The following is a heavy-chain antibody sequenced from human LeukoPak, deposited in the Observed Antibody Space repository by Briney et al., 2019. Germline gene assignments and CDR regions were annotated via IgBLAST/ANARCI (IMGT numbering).Heavy chain of an antibody. V-gene: IGHV1-2*02. D-gene: IGHD2-8*01. CDR2: INPDGDVT. J-gene: IGHJ6*03. CDR3: ARGPNHYYYMDF. CDR1: GYSFTGYY. Sequence: ASVKVSCKASGYSFTGYYIHWVRQAPGQGLEWMGWINPDGDVTKSAQKFQGRVTMTTDKSINTVFMELSGRTSDDTALYYCARGPNHYYYMDFWGKGTTVSVSS.